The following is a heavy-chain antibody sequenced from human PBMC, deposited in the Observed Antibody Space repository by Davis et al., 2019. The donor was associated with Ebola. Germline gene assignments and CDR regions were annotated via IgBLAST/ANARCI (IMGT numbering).Heavy chain of an antibody. CDR1: RFTFSSYS. D-gene: IGHD2-2*01. Sequence: GESLKISCAASRFTFSSYSMNWVRQAPGRGLEWVSYISSSSSVIYYADSVKGRFTISRDNSKNTLYLQMNSLRADDTAVYYCAREGKYRDESRTFDYWGQGTLVTVSS. CDR3: AREGKYRDESRTFDY. V-gene: IGHV3-48*01. CDR2: ISSSSSVI. J-gene: IGHJ4*02.